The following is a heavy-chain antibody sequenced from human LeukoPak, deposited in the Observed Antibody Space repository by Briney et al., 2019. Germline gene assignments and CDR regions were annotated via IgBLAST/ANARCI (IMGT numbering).Heavy chain of an antibody. Sequence: GGSLRLSCAASGFTFSSYAMSWVRQAPGKGLEWVSAISGSGGSTYYADSVKGQFTISRDNSKNTLYLQMNSLRAEDTAVYYCAKDRYCSSTSCYHDYWGQGTLVTVSS. V-gene: IGHV3-23*01. CDR3: AKDRYCSSTSCYHDY. CDR1: GFTFSSYA. J-gene: IGHJ4*02. CDR2: ISGSGGST. D-gene: IGHD2-2*01.